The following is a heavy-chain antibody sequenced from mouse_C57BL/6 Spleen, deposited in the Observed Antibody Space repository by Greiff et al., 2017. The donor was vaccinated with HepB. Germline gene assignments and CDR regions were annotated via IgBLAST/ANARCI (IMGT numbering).Heavy chain of an antibody. D-gene: IGHD1-1*01. CDR1: GYTFTSYW. Sequence: QVQLQQSGAELVKPGASVKLSCKASGYTFTSYWMHWVKQRPGRGLEWIGRIDPNSGGTKYNEKFKSKATLTVDKPSSTAYMKLSSLTSEDSAVFYCARDDYYGSSYDYFDYWGKGTTRTVSS. CDR3: ARDDYYGSSYDYFDY. J-gene: IGHJ2*01. V-gene: IGHV1-72*01. CDR2: IDPNSGGT.